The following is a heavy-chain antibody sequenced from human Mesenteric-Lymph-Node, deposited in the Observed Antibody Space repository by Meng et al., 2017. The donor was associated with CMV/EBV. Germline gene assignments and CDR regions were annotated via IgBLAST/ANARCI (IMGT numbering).Heavy chain of an antibody. D-gene: IGHD2-15*01. J-gene: IGHJ4*02. CDR2: IIPHFGTG. CDR1: GGSCSNYA. V-gene: IGHV1-69*01. CDR3: AREGARGPKNPFDY. Sequence: SGGSCSNYAMRWVRQAPGQGLEWMGGIIPHFGTGNYAQKCQGRVTITADESTSTAYMELSSLRSEDTAVYYCAREGARGPKNPFDYWGQGTLVTVSS.